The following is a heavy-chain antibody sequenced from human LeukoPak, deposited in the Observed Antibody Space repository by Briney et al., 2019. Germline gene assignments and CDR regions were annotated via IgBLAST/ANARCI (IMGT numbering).Heavy chain of an antibody. CDR1: GFTFSDYS. J-gene: IGHJ5*02. V-gene: IGHV3-21*01. Sequence: GGSLRLSCAASGFTFSDYSMNWVRQTPGQGLEWVSSISSRSTYAYYADSVRGRFTVSRDSAKNSLFLQMDNLRVEDTAIYYCARAHIQDYTIVGLVDHWGQGTLVTVSS. D-gene: IGHD1-26*01. CDR2: ISSRSTYA. CDR3: ARAHIQDYTIVGLVDH.